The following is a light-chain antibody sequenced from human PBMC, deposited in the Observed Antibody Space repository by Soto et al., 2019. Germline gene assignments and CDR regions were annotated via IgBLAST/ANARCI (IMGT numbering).Light chain of an antibody. CDR3: QEYIQWPPGM. J-gene: IGKJ1*01. V-gene: IGKV3-15*01. CDR1: QFVSSR. CDR2: DTS. Sequence: DIVVTQSPATLSASPGERVTLSCRASQFVSSRLAWYQRRPGQVPRLLIYDTSTRAPGISARFSGSGSGTEFTLTISSLQSEDFAVYYWQEYIQWPPGMFGPGTKVDIK.